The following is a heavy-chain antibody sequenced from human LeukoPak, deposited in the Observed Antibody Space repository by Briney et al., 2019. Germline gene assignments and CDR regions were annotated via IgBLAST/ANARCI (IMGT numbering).Heavy chain of an antibody. J-gene: IGHJ4*02. CDR2: IYYTGST. D-gene: IGHD5-24*01. V-gene: IGHV4-31*03. CDR1: GGSISSDGYY. CDR3: ARSPVARDGYNPSQFDY. Sequence: SETLSLTCTVSGGSISSDGYYWSWIRQRPGKGLEWIGNIYYTGSTYYNPSLRSRVIISLDTSKNHFSLKLSSVTAEDTAVYYCARSPVARDGYNPSQFDYWGQGTLVTVSS.